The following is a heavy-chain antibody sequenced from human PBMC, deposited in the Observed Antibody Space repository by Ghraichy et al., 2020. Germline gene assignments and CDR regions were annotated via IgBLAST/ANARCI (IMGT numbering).Heavy chain of an antibody. J-gene: IGHJ4*02. D-gene: IGHD6-6*01. V-gene: IGHV3-21*01. Sequence: GGSLRLSCAASGFTFSSYSMNWVRQAPGKGLEWVSSISSSSSYIYYADLVKGRFTISRDNAKNSLYLQMNSLRAEDTAVYYCASTVSVAARNYWGQGTLVTVSS. CDR3: ASTVSVAARNY. CDR2: ISSSSSYI. CDR1: GFTFSSYS.